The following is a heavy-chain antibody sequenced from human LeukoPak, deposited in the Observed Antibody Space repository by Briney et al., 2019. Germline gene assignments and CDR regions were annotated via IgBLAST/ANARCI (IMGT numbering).Heavy chain of an antibody. J-gene: IGHJ3*02. CDR3: ARWISIAAARNAFDI. CDR2: IYYSGST. D-gene: IGHD6-13*01. Sequence: SETLSLTCTVSGGSISRSSYYWGWIRQPPGKGLEWIGSIYYSGSTYYNPSLKSRVTISVDTSKNQFSLKLSSVTAADTAVYYCARWISIAAARNAFDIWGQGTMVTVSS. CDR1: GGSISRSSYY. V-gene: IGHV4-39*01.